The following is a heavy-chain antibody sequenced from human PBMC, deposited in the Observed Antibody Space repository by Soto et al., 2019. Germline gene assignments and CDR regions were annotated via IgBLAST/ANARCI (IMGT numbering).Heavy chain of an antibody. J-gene: IGHJ4*02. Sequence: ASVKVSCKASGYTFTSYGISWVRQAPGQGLEWMGWISAYNGNTNYAQKLQGRVTMTTDTSTSTAYMELRSLRSDDTAVYYCARDYYGSGSYYPDVDYWGQGTLVTVS. D-gene: IGHD3-10*01. V-gene: IGHV1-18*01. CDR3: ARDYYGSGSYYPDVDY. CDR2: ISAYNGNT. CDR1: GYTFTSYG.